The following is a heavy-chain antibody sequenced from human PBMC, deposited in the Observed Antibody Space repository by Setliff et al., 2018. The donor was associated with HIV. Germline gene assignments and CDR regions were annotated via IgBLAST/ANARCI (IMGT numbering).Heavy chain of an antibody. D-gene: IGHD2-8*01. J-gene: IGHJ4*02. V-gene: IGHV4-59*11. CDR2: IYYSGST. CDR1: GGSISSHY. Sequence: NPSETLSLTCTVSGGSISSHYWNWIRQPPGKGLEWIGYIYYSGSTNSNPSLKSRVSMSVDTSKNQFSLKLSSVTAADTAVYYCARGDFYGTRNYFDYWGQGTLVTVSS. CDR3: ARGDFYGTRNYFDY.